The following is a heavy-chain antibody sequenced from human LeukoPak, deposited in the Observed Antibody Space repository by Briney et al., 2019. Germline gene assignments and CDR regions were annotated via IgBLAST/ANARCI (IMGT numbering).Heavy chain of an antibody. CDR3: ARKRGGCYPD. V-gene: IGHV1-18*01. CDR1: GYTFTHYD. J-gene: IGHJ4*02. Sequence: ASVTVSCKPSGYTFTHYDICWVRQAPGQGLEWMGRISPYNGDTYYAQKLQGRVTMTTDTSTRTAYLQLESLTSDGTAVYYCARKRGGCYPDWGQGTLVIVSS. CDR2: ISPYNGDT. D-gene: IGHD2-15*01.